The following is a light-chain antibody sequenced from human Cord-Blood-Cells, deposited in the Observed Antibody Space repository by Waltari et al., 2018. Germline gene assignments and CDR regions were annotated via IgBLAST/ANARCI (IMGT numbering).Light chain of an antibody. Sequence: DMQMTQSPSSLSASVGDRVTITCLASQSISSYLNWYQQKPGKAPKLLIYAASSLRSGVPSRFSGSGSGTDFTLTISSLQPEDFATYYCQQSYSTPPTWTFGQGTKVEIK. CDR3: QQSYSTPPTWT. CDR1: QSISSY. CDR2: AAS. V-gene: IGKV1-39*01. J-gene: IGKJ1*01.